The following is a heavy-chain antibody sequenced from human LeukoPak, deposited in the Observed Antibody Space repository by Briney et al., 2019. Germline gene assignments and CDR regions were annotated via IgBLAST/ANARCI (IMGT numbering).Heavy chain of an antibody. V-gene: IGHV3-30*18. CDR3: AKAGSSGWYKSPFDY. D-gene: IGHD6-19*01. J-gene: IGHJ4*02. Sequence: PGGSLRLSRAASGFTFSSYGMHWVRQAPGKGLEWVAVISYDGSNKYYADSVKGRFTISRDNSKNTLYLQMNSLRAEDTAVYYCAKAGSSGWYKSPFDYWGQGTLVTVSS. CDR1: GFTFSSYG. CDR2: ISYDGSNK.